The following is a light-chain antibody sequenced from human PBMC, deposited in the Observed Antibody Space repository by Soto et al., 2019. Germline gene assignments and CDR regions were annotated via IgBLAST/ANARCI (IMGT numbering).Light chain of an antibody. J-gene: IGLJ2*01. CDR1: RSNIGAGYD. CDR3: QSYDSSLSCVV. CDR2: GDS. V-gene: IGLV1-40*01. Sequence: QAVVTQPPSVSGAPGQRVTISCTGSRSNIGAGYDVHWYQQLPGTAPKLFIFGDSNRPSGVPDRFSASKSGTSAFLAITGLQADDEADYYCQSYDSSLSCVVFGGGTQLTVL.